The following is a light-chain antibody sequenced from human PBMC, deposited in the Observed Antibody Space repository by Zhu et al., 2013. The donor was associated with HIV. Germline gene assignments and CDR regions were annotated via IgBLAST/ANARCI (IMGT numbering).Light chain of an antibody. CDR3: SSYGGSNNLL. J-gene: IGLJ2*01. CDR1: NIGSKS. CDR2: DDS. Sequence: SYELTQPPSVSVAPGKTARTTCGGNNIGSKSVHWYQQKPGQAPVVVIYDDSDRPSGIPERFSGSNSGNTASLTVSGLQAEDEADYYCSSYGGSNNLLFGGGTKLTVL. V-gene: IGLV3-21*01.